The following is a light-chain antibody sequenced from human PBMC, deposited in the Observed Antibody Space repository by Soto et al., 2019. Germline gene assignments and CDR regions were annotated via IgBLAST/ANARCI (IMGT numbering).Light chain of an antibody. CDR1: SGHSSYA. CDR2: LNSDGSH. CDR3: HTWGTGIVV. J-gene: IGLJ2*01. V-gene: IGLV4-69*01. Sequence: QSVLTQSPSASASLGASVKLTCTLSSGHSSYAIAWHQQQPEKGPRYLMKLNSDGSHSKGDGIPDRFSGSSSGAERYLTISSLQSEDEADDYCHTWGTGIVVFVGGTKLTVL.